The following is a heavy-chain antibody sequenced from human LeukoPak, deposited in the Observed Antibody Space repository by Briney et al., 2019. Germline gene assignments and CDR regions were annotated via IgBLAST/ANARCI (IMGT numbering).Heavy chain of an antibody. CDR2: ISSSSTI. CDR3: ARDMTTVTT. V-gene: IGHV3-48*01. J-gene: IGHJ5*02. D-gene: IGHD4-17*01. CDR1: GFTFSSYS. Sequence: GGSLRLSCAASGFTFSSYSMNWVRQAPGKGLEWVSYISSSSTIYYADSVKGRFTISRDNAKNLLYLQMNSLRAEDTAVYYCARDMTTVTTWGQGTLVTVSS.